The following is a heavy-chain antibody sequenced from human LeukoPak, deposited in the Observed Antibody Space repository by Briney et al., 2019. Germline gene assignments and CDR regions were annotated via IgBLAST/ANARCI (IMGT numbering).Heavy chain of an antibody. D-gene: IGHD2-21*02. V-gene: IGHV4-38-2*02. CDR1: GYSISSGYSSSSGYY. Sequence: SETLSLTCTVSGYSISSGYSSSSGYYWGWIRQPPGMGLEWIGSISHSGNTYYNSSLESRVTISVDTSKNQFSLKLSSVTAADTAFYYCARRNTATYYDYWGQGTLVTVSS. CDR2: ISHSGNT. J-gene: IGHJ4*02. CDR3: ARRNTATYYDY.